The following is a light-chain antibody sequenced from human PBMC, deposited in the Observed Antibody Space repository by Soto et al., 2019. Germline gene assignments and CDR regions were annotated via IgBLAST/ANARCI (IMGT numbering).Light chain of an antibody. Sequence: DIQMTQSPSTLSASVADRVTITCRASHSISNWLAWYQQKPGKAPKLLIYRASNLEGGVPSRFSGSGSGTEFTLTISSLQPDDFATYYCQQYDNYSRTFGQGTKVDI. V-gene: IGKV1-5*03. CDR3: QQYDNYSRT. CDR1: HSISNW. J-gene: IGKJ1*01. CDR2: RAS.